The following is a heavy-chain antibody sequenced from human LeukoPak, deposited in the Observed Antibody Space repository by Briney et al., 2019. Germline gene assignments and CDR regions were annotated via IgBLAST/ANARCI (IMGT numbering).Heavy chain of an antibody. Sequence: GGSLRLSCAASGFSVSSNYVSWVRQAPGKGLEWVSVIYSGGTTYYADSIKGRFTISRDNSKNTLYLQMNSLRAEDTAVYYCAGRYDSSGYPLHWGQGTPVTVSS. CDR2: IYSGGTT. V-gene: IGHV3-53*01. D-gene: IGHD3-22*01. CDR1: GFSVSSNY. J-gene: IGHJ4*02. CDR3: AGRYDSSGYPLH.